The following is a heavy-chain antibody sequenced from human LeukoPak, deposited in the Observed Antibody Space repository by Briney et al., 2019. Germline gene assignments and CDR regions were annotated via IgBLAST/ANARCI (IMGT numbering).Heavy chain of an antibody. CDR2: IIPIFGTA. D-gene: IGHD2-15*01. V-gene: IGHV1-69*06. CDR3: ARVGCSGGSCPAWGDAFDI. CDR1: GGTFSSYA. J-gene: IGHJ3*02. Sequence: SVKVSCKASGGTFSSYAISWVRQAPGQGLEWMGGIIPIFGTANYAQKFQGRVTITADKSTSTDYMELSSLGSEDTAVYYCARVGCSGGSCPAWGDAFDIWGQGTMVTVSS.